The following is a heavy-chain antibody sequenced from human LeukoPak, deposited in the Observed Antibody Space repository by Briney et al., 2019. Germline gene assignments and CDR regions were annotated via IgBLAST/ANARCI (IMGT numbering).Heavy chain of an antibody. CDR3: ARQGFGKAFDY. V-gene: IGHV4-38-2*01. CDR1: GYSIRSGYY. Sequence: SDTLSLTCAVSGYSIRSGYYRGWIRQPPGKGLEWIGSIYHSGSAYYNPSLKSRVTISVDTSKNQFSLKLSSVTAADTAVYYCARQGFGKAFDYWGQGTLVTVPS. J-gene: IGHJ4*02. CDR2: IYHSGSA. D-gene: IGHD3-10*01.